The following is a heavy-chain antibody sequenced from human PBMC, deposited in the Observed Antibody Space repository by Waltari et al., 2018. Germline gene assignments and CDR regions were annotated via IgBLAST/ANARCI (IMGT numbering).Heavy chain of an antibody. Sequence: QVQLVESGGGVVQPGRSLRLSCAASGFTFSSYGMHWVRQAPGKGLEWVAVIWYDGSNKYYADSVKGRFTISRDNSKITLYLQMNSLRAEDTAMYYCAKWEALVTPGPDSWGQGTLFTVSS. CDR3: AKWEALVTPGPDS. CDR1: GFTFSSYG. V-gene: IGHV3-30*18. D-gene: IGHD1-26*01. CDR2: IWYDGSNK. J-gene: IGHJ4*02.